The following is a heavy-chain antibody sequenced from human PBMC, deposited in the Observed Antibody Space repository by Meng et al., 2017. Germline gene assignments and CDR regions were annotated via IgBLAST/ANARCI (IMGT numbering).Heavy chain of an antibody. V-gene: IGHV4-34*01. CDR1: GGSFSDYY. Sequence: VLLQHGVAGLLKPSVTLSLTWVVSGGSFSDYYWSWVRQPPGKGLEGIGEINHSGGTNYNPSLESRATISVDTSQNNLSLKLSSVTAADSAVYYCARGPTTMAHDFDYWGQGTLVTVSS. CDR2: INHSGGT. D-gene: IGHD4-11*01. J-gene: IGHJ4*02. CDR3: ARGPTTMAHDFDY.